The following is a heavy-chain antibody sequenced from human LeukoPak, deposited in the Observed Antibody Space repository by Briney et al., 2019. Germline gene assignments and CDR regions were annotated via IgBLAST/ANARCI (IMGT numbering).Heavy chain of an antibody. J-gene: IGHJ6*03. CDR1: GGSISSSSYY. V-gene: IGHV4-39*07. CDR2: IYFSGST. D-gene: IGHD7-27*01. Sequence: PSETLSLTCTVSGGSISSSSYYWGWIRQPPGKGLDWIGIIYFSGSTLYNPSLSSRVTISLDRSKNQVSLRLTSVTAADTAGYYFAAGEEKDYFYMDVWAKGTTVTVSS. CDR3: AAGEEKDYFYMDV.